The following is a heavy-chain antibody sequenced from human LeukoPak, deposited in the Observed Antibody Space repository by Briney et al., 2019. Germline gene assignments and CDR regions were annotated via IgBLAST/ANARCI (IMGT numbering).Heavy chain of an antibody. CDR2: ISYDGSNK. CDR3: AKDRYNWNHNWFDP. V-gene: IGHV3-30*18. Sequence: PGRSLRLSCAASGFTFSSYGMHWVRQAPGKGLEWVAVISYDGSNKYYADSVKGRFTISRDNSKNTLYLQMNSLRAEDTAVYYCAKDRYNWNHNWFDPWGQGTLVTVSS. CDR1: GFTFSSYG. D-gene: IGHD1-20*01. J-gene: IGHJ5*02.